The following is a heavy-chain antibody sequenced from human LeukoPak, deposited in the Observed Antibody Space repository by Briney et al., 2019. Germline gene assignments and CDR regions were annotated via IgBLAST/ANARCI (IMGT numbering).Heavy chain of an antibody. CDR1: GYSFTSYW. D-gene: IGHD3-10*01. CDR2: IYPGDSDT. CDR3: ARPYYYGSGSYYEIDY. Sequence: RHGESLKISCKGSGYSFTSYWIGWVRQMPGKGLEWMGIIYPGDSDTRYSPSFQGQVTISADKSIRTAYLQWSSLKASDTAMYYCARPYYYGSGSYYEIDYWGQGTLVTVSS. J-gene: IGHJ4*02. V-gene: IGHV5-51*01.